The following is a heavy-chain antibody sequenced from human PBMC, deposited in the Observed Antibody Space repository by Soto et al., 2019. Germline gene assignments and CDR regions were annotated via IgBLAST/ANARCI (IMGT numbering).Heavy chain of an antibody. CDR2: IYSGGST. CDR3: ARGIAVAGPGGAFDI. CDR1: GFTVSSNY. D-gene: IGHD6-19*01. V-gene: IGHV3-66*01. J-gene: IGHJ3*02. Sequence: GGSLRLSCAASGFTVSSNYMSWVRQAPGKGLEWVSVIYSGGSTYYADSVKGRFTISRDNSKNTLYLQMNSLRAEDTAVYYCARGIAVAGPGGAFDIWGQGTMVTVSS.